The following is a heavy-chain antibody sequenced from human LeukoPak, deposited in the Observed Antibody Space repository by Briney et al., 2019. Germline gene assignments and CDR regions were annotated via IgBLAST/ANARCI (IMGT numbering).Heavy chain of an antibody. J-gene: IGHJ4*02. CDR2: IIPIFGTA. D-gene: IGHD2-2*01. CDR3: ARDDDPNCSSTSCLIDY. Sequence: SVKVSCKASGGTFSSYAISWVRQAPGQGLEWMGGIIPIFGTANYAQKFQGRVTITADESTSTAYMELSSLRSEDTAVYYCARDDDPNCSSTSCLIDYWGQGTLVTVSS. CDR1: GGTFSSYA. V-gene: IGHV1-69*13.